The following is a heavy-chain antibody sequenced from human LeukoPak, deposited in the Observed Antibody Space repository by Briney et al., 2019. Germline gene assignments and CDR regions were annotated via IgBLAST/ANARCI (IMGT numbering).Heavy chain of an antibody. CDR3: ARETYYGDYYYYYYMDV. V-gene: IGHV4-59*01. CDR2: IYYSGST. Sequence: PSETLSLTCNVSGGSISSYYWSWIRQPPGKGLEWIGYIYYSGSTNYNPSLKSRVTISVDTSKNQFSLKLSSVTAADTAVYYCARETYYGDYYYYYYMDVWGKGTTVTVSS. D-gene: IGHD4-17*01. J-gene: IGHJ6*03. CDR1: GGSISSYY.